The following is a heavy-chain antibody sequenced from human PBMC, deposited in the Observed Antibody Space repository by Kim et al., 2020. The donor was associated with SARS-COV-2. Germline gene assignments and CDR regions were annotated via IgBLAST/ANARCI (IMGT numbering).Heavy chain of an antibody. CDR1: GDSISRNNW. CDR3: ARLRTDSGSYLRFDY. CDR2: IHHRGNT. D-gene: IGHD1-26*01. J-gene: IGHJ4*01. V-gene: IGHV4-4*02. Sequence: SETLSRTCAVSGDSISRNNWWTCLRQPPEKGLEWIGEIHHRGNTNYIPSLKSRVNISVDNSKNTLFLRLTSVTAADTAVYYCARLRTDSGSYLRFDYWG.